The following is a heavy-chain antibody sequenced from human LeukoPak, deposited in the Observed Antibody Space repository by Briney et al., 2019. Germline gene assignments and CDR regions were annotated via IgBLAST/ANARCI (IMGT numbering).Heavy chain of an antibody. Sequence: SETMSLTCAVYGGSFSGYYWSWIRQPPGKGLEWIGEINHSGSTNYNPSLKSRVTISVDTSKNQFSLKLSSVTAADTAVYYCARGDILTGYLVDYWGQGTLVTVSS. D-gene: IGHD3-9*01. J-gene: IGHJ4*02. CDR1: GGSFSGYY. CDR3: ARGDILTGYLVDY. CDR2: INHSGST. V-gene: IGHV4-34*01.